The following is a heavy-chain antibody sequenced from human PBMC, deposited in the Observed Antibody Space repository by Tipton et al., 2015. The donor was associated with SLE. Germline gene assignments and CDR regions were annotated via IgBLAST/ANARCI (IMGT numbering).Heavy chain of an antibody. D-gene: IGHD3-10*01. V-gene: IGHV4-38-2*01. CDR3: ARMRGSGSSYYYGLDV. CDR1: AYSITSGYY. Sequence: TLSLTCAVSAYSITSGYYWDWIRQPPEKGLEWIGTMYHTGSTYYNPSLKSRVTISVDTSKNQLSLKLSSVTAADTAIYYCARMRGSGSSYYYGLDVWGQGTTVTVSS. CDR2: MYHTGST. J-gene: IGHJ6*02.